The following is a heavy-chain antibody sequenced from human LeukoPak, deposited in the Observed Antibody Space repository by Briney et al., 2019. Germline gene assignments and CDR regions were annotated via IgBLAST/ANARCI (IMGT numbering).Heavy chain of an antibody. J-gene: IGHJ4*02. CDR3: AKDVQYYDSNDY. CDR2: ISGSGGST. V-gene: IGHV3-23*01. Sequence: PGGSLRLSCAASGFTFSSCAMSWVRQAPGKGLEWVSAISGSGGSTYYADSVKGRFTISRDNAKNTLYLQMNSLRAEDTAVYYCAKDVQYYDSNDYWGQGTLVTVSS. D-gene: IGHD3-22*01. CDR1: GFTFSSCA.